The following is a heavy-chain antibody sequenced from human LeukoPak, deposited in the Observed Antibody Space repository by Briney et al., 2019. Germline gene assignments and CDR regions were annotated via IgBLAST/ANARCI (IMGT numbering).Heavy chain of an antibody. CDR3: ARTTEGYCRGRSCYSYYYYMDV. D-gene: IGHD2-15*01. CDR2: IHGTGST. J-gene: IGHJ6*03. V-gene: IGHV4-4*02. CDR1: GGSITTSNW. Sequence: PSGTLSLTCAVSGGSITTSNWWIWVRQTPGKGLEWIGAIHGTGSTDFNPSLKSRVSISVDTSKNQFSLKLSSVTAADTAVYYCARTTEGYCRGRSCYSYYYYMDVWGKGTTVTVSS.